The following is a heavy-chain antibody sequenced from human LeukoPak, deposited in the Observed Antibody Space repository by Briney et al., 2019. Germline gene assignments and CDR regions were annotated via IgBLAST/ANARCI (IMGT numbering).Heavy chain of an antibody. CDR3: ARDWLAGNPYHAFDL. V-gene: IGHV3-7*01. Sequence: GGSLRLSCAASGFTFSSYRMSWVRQAPGKGLECVANIKEDGSEEYYVDSVKGRFSISRDNAKNSLYLQMNSLRAEDTAVYYCARDWLAGNPYHAFDLWGKGTMVTVSS. D-gene: IGHD3-22*01. J-gene: IGHJ3*01. CDR1: GFTFSSYR. CDR2: IKEDGSEE.